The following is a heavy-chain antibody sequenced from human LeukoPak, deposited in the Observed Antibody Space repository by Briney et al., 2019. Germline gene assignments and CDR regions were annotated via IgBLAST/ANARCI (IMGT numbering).Heavy chain of an antibody. D-gene: IGHD1-26*01. J-gene: IGHJ4*02. Sequence: PSETLSLTCAVYGGSFSGYYWSWIRQPPGKGLEWIGEINHSGSTNYNPSLKSRVTISVDTSKNQFSLKLSSVTAADTAVYYCARGPTYSGSLDYWGQGTLVTVSS. CDR2: INHSGST. CDR1: GGSFSGYY. V-gene: IGHV4-34*01. CDR3: ARGPTYSGSLDY.